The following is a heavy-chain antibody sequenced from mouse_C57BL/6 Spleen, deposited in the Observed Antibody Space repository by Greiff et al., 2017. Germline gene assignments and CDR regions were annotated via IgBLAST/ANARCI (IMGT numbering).Heavy chain of an antibody. CDR2: INPSNGGT. J-gene: IGHJ4*01. CDR1: GYTFTSYW. Sequence: QVQLKQPGTELVKPGASVKLSCKASGYTFTSYWMHWVKQRPGQGLEWIGNINPSNGGTNYNEKFKSKATLTVDKSSSTAYMQLSSLTSEDSAVYYCARREGFITTVVPYAMDYWGQGTSVTVSS. D-gene: IGHD1-1*01. CDR3: ARREGFITTVVPYAMDY. V-gene: IGHV1-53*01.